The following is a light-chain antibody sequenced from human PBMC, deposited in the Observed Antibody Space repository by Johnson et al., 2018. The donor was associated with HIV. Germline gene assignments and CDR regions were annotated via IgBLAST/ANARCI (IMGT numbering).Light chain of an antibody. CDR1: SSNIRNNY. V-gene: IGLV1-51*02. CDR2: ENN. Sequence: QSVLTQPPSVSAAPGQKVTISCSGTSSNIRNNYVSWYQQLPGAAPKLLIYENNQRPSGIPDRFSGSKSGTSATLGIAGLQTGDEAEYYCGIFDTSLSAGGVFGTGTKVTVL. J-gene: IGLJ1*01. CDR3: GIFDTSLSAGGV.